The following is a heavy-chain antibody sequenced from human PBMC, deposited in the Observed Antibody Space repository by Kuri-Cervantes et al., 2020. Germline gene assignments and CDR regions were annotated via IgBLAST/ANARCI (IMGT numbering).Heavy chain of an antibody. V-gene: IGHV1-18*01. Sequence: ASVKVSCKASGYTFTSYGISWVRQAPGQGLEWMGWISAYNGNTNYAQKLQGRVTMTTDTSTSTAYMELRSLRSDDTAVYYCARERRITMVRGVHDWFDPWGQGTLVTVSS. CDR3: ARERRITMVRGVHDWFDP. CDR2: ISAYNGNT. J-gene: IGHJ5*02. CDR1: GYTFTSYG. D-gene: IGHD3-10*01.